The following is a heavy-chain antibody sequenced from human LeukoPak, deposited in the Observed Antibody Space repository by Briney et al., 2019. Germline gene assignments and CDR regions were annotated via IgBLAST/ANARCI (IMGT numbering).Heavy chain of an antibody. Sequence: SETLSLTCAVSGGSISSSNWWSWVRQPPGKGLEWIGEIYHSGSTNYNPSLKSRVTISVDTSKNQFSLKLSSVTVADTGVYYCARDTQIFSAIKKFHYYGMDVWGQGTTVTVSS. V-gene: IGHV4-4*02. CDR2: IYHSGST. J-gene: IGHJ6*02. CDR1: GGSISSSNW. CDR3: ARDTQIFSAIKKFHYYGMDV.